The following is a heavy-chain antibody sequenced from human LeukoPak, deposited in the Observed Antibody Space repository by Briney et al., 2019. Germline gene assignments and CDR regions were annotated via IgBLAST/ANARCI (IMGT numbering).Heavy chain of an antibody. D-gene: IGHD4-17*01. CDR2: ISSSSSYI. CDR1: GFTFSSYS. J-gene: IGHJ4*02. CDR3: ARDVRSYFDY. V-gene: IGHV3-21*01. Sequence: PGRSLTLSCAASGFTFSSYSMNWVRHAPPNGLEWVSSISSSSSYIYYADSVKGRFTISRDNAKNSLYLQMNSLRAEDTAVYYCARDVRSYFDYWGQGTLVTVSS.